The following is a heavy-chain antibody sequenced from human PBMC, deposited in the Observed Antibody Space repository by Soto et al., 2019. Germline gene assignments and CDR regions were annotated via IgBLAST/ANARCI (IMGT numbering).Heavy chain of an antibody. Sequence: SETLSLTCTVSGGSISSGGYYWSWIRQHPGKGLEWIGYIYYSGSTYYNPSLKSRVTISVDTSKNQFSLKLGSVTAADTAVYYCASSNQDRWLFEAGNWFDPWGQGTLVTVSS. J-gene: IGHJ5*02. CDR3: ASSNQDRWLFEAGNWFDP. CDR2: IYYSGST. V-gene: IGHV4-31*03. CDR1: GGSISSGGYY. D-gene: IGHD3-22*01.